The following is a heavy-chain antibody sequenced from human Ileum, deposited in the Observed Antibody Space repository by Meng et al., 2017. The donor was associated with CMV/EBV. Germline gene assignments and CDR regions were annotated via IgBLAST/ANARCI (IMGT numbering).Heavy chain of an antibody. J-gene: IGHJ4*02. D-gene: IGHD5-24*01. CDR1: GGSFLGYY. V-gene: IGHV4-34*01. CDR2: INHSGST. CDR3: ARGRRDGYNNPPLDY. Sequence: QVPLPQCGAGLLQPSETLSLTCAVYGGSFLGYYWSWIRQPPGKGLEWIGEINHSGSTNYNPSLKSRVTISVDTSKNQFSLKLSSVTAADTAVYYCARGRRDGYNNPPLDYWGQGTLVTVSS.